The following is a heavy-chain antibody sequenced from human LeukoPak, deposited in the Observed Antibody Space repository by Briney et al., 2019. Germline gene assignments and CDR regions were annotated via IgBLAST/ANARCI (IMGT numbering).Heavy chain of an antibody. CDR1: GGTFSSYA. CDR2: ISAYNGNT. J-gene: IGHJ4*02. V-gene: IGHV1-18*01. CDR3: ARVHPPAYYDFWSGIMYYFDY. D-gene: IGHD3-3*01. Sequence: GASVKVSCKASGGTFSSYAISWVRQAPGQGLEWMGWISAYNGNTNYAQKLQGRVTMTTDTSTSTAYMELRSLRSDDTAVYYCARVHPPAYYDFWSGIMYYFDYWGQGTLVTVSS.